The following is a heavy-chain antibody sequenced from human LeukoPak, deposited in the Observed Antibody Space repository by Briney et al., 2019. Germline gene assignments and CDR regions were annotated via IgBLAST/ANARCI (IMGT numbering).Heavy chain of an antibody. CDR1: SGPFSGYY. Sequence: SETLSLTCAVHSGPFSGYYWLWIRQPPGKALVGIGEINHSGSTNYDPSLKNRVTISVDTSKNQFSLKLSSVTAADTAVYYCARWWFYYYGMDVWGQGTTVTVSS. V-gene: IGHV4-34*01. D-gene: IGHD2-15*01. CDR2: INHSGST. J-gene: IGHJ6*02. CDR3: ARWWFYYYGMDV.